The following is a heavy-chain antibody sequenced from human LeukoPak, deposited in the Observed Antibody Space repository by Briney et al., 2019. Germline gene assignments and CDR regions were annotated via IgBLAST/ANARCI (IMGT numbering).Heavy chain of an antibody. J-gene: IGHJ4*02. CDR2: IYYSGST. CDR1: GGSISSSSYY. V-gene: IGHV4-39*01. Sequence: SETLSLTCTVSGGSISSSSYYWGWIRQPPGKGLEWIGSIYYSGSTYYNPSLKSRVTISVDTSKNQFSLKLSSVAAADTAVYYCARNPRNLRTDYWGQGTLVTVSS. D-gene: IGHD1-1*01. CDR3: ARNPRNLRTDY.